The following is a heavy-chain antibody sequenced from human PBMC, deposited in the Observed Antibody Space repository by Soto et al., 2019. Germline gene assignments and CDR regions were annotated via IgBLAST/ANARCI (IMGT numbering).Heavy chain of an antibody. CDR3: ASDIFRGGFGESNWLDP. CDR1: GYTFTSYG. V-gene: IGHV1-18*01. Sequence: QVQLLQSGAEVKKPGASVKVSCKASGYTFTSYGISWVRPAPGQGLEWMGWISAYNGNTNYAQKFQGKVTMTADTSTRTVYMELRSLRSDDTAGYYCASDIFRGGFGESNWLDPWGQGTMVTVSS. CDR2: ISAYNGNT. J-gene: IGHJ5*02. D-gene: IGHD3-10*01.